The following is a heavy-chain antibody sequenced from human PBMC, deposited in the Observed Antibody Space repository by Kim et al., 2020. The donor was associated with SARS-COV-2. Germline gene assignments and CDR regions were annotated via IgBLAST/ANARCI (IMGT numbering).Heavy chain of an antibody. CDR3: ARERPPLGYCSGGSCSNWFDP. CDR2: IYYSGST. CDR1: GGSISSYY. Sequence: SETLSLTCTVSGGSISSYYWSWIRQPPGKGLEWIGYIYYSGSTNYNPSLKSRVTISVDTSKNQFSLKLSSVTAADTAVYYCARERPPLGYCSGGSCSNWFDPWGQGTLVTVSS. V-gene: IGHV4-59*13. D-gene: IGHD2-15*01. J-gene: IGHJ5*02.